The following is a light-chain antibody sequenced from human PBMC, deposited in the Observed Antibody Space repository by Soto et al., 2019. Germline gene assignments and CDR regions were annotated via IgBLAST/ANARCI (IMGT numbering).Light chain of an antibody. CDR2: GNT. V-gene: IGLV1-40*01. Sequence: QSVLTQPPSVSGAPGQRVTISCTXSXSXIXAGFDVHWYQQLPGTAPKLLIYGNTNRPSGVPDRFSGSKSGTSASLAITGLQAEDETDYYCQSYDSSLFFVFGTGTKLTVL. J-gene: IGLJ1*01. CDR3: QSYDSSLFFV. CDR1: XSXIXAGFD.